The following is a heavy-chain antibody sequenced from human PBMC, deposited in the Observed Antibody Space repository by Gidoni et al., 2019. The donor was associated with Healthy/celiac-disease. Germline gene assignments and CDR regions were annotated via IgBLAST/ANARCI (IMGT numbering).Heavy chain of an antibody. CDR1: GYTLTELS. CDR3: ATNPSIAVRGVITLHNWFDP. D-gene: IGHD3-10*01. CDR2: FDPEDGET. J-gene: IGHJ5*02. Sequence: QVQLVQSGAEVKKPGASVKVSCKVSGYTLTELSMHWVRQAPGKGLEWMGGFDPEDGETIYAQKFQSRVTMTEDTSTDTAYMELSSLRSEDTAVYYCATNPSIAVRGVITLHNWFDPWGQGTLVTVSS. V-gene: IGHV1-24*01.